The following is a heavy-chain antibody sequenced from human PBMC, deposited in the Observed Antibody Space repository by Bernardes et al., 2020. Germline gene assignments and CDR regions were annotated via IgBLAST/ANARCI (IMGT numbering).Heavy chain of an antibody. CDR2: INHSGST. CDR1: GGSFSGYY. J-gene: IGHJ5*02. V-gene: IGHV4-34*01. Sequence: AETLSLTCAVYGGSFSGYYWSWIRQPPGKGREWIGEINHSGSTNYNPSLKSRVTISVDTSKNQFSLKLSSVTAADTAVYFSSRHHIYYSNSGSYYSEDLVDWFDPWGQGTLVTVSS. D-gene: IGHD3-10*01. CDR3: SRHHIYYSNSGSYYSEDLVDWFDP.